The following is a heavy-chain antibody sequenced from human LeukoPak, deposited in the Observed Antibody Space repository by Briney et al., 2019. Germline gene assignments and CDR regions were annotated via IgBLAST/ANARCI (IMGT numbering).Heavy chain of an antibody. CDR2: IKEDGSEK. Sequence: PGGSLRLSCAASGFTFSSYWMSWVRQAPGKGLEWVANIKEDGSEKYYVDSVKGRCIISRDNGKNSMYLQMNSLRAEDTAVYYCARTDAFDIWGQGTMITVSS. V-gene: IGHV3-7*01. CDR1: GFTFSSYW. J-gene: IGHJ3*02. CDR3: ARTDAFDI.